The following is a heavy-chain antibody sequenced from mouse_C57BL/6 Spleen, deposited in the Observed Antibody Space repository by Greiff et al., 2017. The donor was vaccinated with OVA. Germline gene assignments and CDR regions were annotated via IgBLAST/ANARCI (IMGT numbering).Heavy chain of an antibody. Sequence: EVQLQQSGAELVRPGASVKLSCTASGFNIKDDYMHWVKQRPEQGLEWIGWIDPENGDTEYASKFQGKATITADTSSNTAYLQLSSLTSEDTAVYSCTNPPEYYGSYWYFDVWGTGTTVTVSS. V-gene: IGHV14-4*01. J-gene: IGHJ1*03. CDR3: TNPPEYYGSYWYFDV. D-gene: IGHD1-1*01. CDR2: IDPENGDT. CDR1: GFNIKDDY.